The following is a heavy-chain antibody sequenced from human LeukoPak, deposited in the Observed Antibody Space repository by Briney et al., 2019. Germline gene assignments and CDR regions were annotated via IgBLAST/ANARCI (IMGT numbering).Heavy chain of an antibody. CDR3: ARDCSSSAFDI. D-gene: IGHD2-15*01. V-gene: IGHV3-21*01. J-gene: IGHJ3*02. CDR1: GFTFNIYT. Sequence: GGSLRLSCAASGFTFNIYTMTWVRQAPGKGLEWVSSIGSRSRYIYYAGSVKGRFTITRDNDKNSVYLQMDSLRAEDTAVYYCARDCSSSAFDIWGQGTMVTVSS. CDR2: IGSRSRYI.